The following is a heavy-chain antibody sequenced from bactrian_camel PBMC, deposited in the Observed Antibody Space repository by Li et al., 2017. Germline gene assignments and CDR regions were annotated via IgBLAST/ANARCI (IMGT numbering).Heavy chain of an antibody. CDR2: MHSGGTDT. D-gene: IGHD3*01. V-gene: IGHV3S6*01. Sequence: HVQLVESGGDSVQAGGSLRLSCAVSGYSFVQYCMGWFRQAPGKEREGVASMHSGGTDTIYADSVKGQFTISQDNAKMTLYLQMNNLKPEDTAMYYCAAGPYDYDYYSG. CDR1: GYSFVQYC.